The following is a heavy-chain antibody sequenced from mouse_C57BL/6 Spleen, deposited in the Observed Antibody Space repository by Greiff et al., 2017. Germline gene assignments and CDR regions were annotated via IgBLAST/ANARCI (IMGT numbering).Heavy chain of an antibody. J-gene: IGHJ4*01. CDR2: ISNGGGST. Sequence: DVMLVESGGGLVQPGGSLKLSCAASGFTFSDYYMYWVRQTPEKRLEWVAYISNGGGSTYYPDTVKGRFTISRDNAKNTLYLQMSRLKSEDTAMYYCARRRDYYAMDYWGQGTSVTVSS. CDR1: GFTFSDYY. V-gene: IGHV5-12*01. CDR3: ARRRDYYAMDY.